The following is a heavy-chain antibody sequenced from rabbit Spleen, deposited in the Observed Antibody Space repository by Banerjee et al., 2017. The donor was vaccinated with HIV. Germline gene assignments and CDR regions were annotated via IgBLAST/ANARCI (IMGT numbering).Heavy chain of an antibody. CDR1: GFSFSSRYY. CDR3: VRDGAGGSYFAL. D-gene: IGHD8-1*01. J-gene: IGHJ4*01. CDR2: INTGSSGST. V-gene: IGHV1S40*01. Sequence: QSLEESGGDLVKPGASLTLTCTASGFSFSSRYYMCWVRQAPGKGLEWIACINTGSSGSTNYASWAKGRFTISKTSSTTVTLQMTSLTAADTATYFCVRDGAGGSYFALWGPGTLVTVS.